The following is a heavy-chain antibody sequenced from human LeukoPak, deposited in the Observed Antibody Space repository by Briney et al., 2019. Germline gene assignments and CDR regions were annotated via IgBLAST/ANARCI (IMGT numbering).Heavy chain of an antibody. CDR2: ISSSSSTI. J-gene: IGHJ6*02. CDR1: GFTFSSYS. Sequence: GGSLRLSCAASGFTFSSYSMNWVRQAPGKGLEWVSYISSSSSTIYYADSVKGRFTISRDNAKNSLYLQMNSLRAEDTAVYYCARDRYCSSTSCYNYYGMDVWGQGTLVTVSS. D-gene: IGHD2-2*02. CDR3: ARDRYCSSTSCYNYYGMDV. V-gene: IGHV3-48*01.